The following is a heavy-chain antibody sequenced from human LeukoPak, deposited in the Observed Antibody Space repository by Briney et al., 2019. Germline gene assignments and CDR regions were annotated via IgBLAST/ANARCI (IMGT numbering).Heavy chain of an antibody. CDR2: ISGSGGST. Sequence: PGGSLRLSCAASGFTFSSYAMSWVRQAPGKGLEWVSTISGSGGSTYYADSVKGRLTISRDNSKNTLYLQMNSLRAEDTAVYYCAKDPYYYDSSGYFRYWGQGTLVTVSS. CDR3: AKDPYYYDSSGYFRY. V-gene: IGHV3-23*01. J-gene: IGHJ4*02. D-gene: IGHD3-22*01. CDR1: GFTFSSYA.